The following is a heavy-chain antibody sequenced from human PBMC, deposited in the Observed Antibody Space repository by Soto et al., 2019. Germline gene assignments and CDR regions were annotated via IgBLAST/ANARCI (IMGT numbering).Heavy chain of an antibody. Sequence: TSETLSLTCSVADGSSSSYYWNWIRQPPGKGLEWIGYIHYSGTTNYNPSLKSRVTISVDTSQNQFSLELSSVTDADTAVYYCARQLFDSSLLWFDPWGQGTLVTVSS. CDR2: IHYSGTT. CDR3: ARQLFDSSLLWFDP. D-gene: IGHD3-10*01. CDR1: DGSSSSYY. V-gene: IGHV4-59*08. J-gene: IGHJ5*02.